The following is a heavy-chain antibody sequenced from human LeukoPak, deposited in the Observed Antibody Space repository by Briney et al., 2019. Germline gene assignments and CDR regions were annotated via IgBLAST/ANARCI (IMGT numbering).Heavy chain of an antibody. CDR3: ARDSDYYDSSGYYYVPDY. D-gene: IGHD3-22*01. V-gene: IGHV3-21*01. CDR2: ISSSSSYI. J-gene: IGHJ4*02. CDR1: GFTFSSYS. Sequence: PGGSLRLSCAASGFTFSSYSMNWVRQAPGKGLEWVSSISSSSSYIYYADSVKGRFTISRDNAKNSLYLQMNSLGAEDTAVYYCARDSDYYDSSGYYYVPDYWGQGTLVTVSS.